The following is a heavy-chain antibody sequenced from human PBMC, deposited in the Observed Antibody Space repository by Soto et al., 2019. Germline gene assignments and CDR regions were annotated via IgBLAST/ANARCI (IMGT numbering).Heavy chain of an antibody. D-gene: IGHD5-12*01. J-gene: IGHJ6*02. CDR1: GGSISSYY. CDR2: IYYSGST. CDR3: ARDTWLRLDYYYGMDV. V-gene: IGHV4-59*01. Sequence: SETLSLTCTVSGGSISSYYWSWIRQPPGKGLEWIGYIYYSGSTNYNPSLKSRVTISVDTSKNQFSLKLSSVTAADTAVYYCARDTWLRLDYYYGMDVWGQGTTVTVSS.